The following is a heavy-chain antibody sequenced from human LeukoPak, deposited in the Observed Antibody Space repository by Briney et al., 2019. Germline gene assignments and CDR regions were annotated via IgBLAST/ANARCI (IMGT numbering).Heavy chain of an antibody. J-gene: IGHJ4*02. CDR1: GFTFTSSA. Sequence: ASVKVSCKASGFTFTSSAMQWVRQARGRRLEWIGWIVVGSGNTNYAQKFQERVTITRDMSTSTAYMELSSLRSEDTAVYYCAATGDYDSSGYYDYWGQGTLVTVSS. CDR2: IVVGSGNT. V-gene: IGHV1-58*02. CDR3: AATGDYDSSGYYDY. D-gene: IGHD3-22*01.